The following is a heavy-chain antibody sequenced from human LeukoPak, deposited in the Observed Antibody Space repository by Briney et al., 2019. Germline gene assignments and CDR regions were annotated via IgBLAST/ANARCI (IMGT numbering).Heavy chain of an antibody. CDR2: IYYSGIA. V-gene: IGHV4-59*01. D-gene: IGHD2-21*02. CDR3: AREGDTSKFDY. Sequence: SETLSLTCTVSGGSIGTYYWSWIRQPPGKGLEWIGYIYYSGIANYKPSLTSRATMSVDTSKNQFSLKLSSVTAADTAVYYCAREGDTSKFDYWGQGTLVTVSP. CDR1: GGSIGTYY. J-gene: IGHJ4*02.